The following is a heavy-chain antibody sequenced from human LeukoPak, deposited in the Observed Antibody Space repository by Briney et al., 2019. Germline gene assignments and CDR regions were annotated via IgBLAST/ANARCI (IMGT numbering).Heavy chain of an antibody. CDR1: GFTFNNYG. D-gene: IGHD5-12*01. CDR3: AKGSDYDPPYYYYYMDV. CDR2: ISGGGGST. Sequence: GGSLRLSCAASGFTFNNYGMNWVRQAPGKGLEWVSGISGGGGSTYYADSVKGRFTISRDNSKNTLYLQMNSLRAEDTAVYYCAKGSDYDPPYYYYYMDVWGKGTTVTISS. V-gene: IGHV3-23*01. J-gene: IGHJ6*03.